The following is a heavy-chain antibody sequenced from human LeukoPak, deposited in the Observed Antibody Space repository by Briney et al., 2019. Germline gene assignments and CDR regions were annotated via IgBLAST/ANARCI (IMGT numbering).Heavy chain of an antibody. CDR3: AKGAAAGKVDWFDP. Sequence: GGSLRLSCAAPGFTFSNFAMMWVRQAPGPGLQWVSTITGYGATFYADSVRGRFTIFRDTSMNTLFLQMNSLGAEDTAVYYCAKGAAAGKVDWFDPWGQGTMVTVSS. CDR2: ITGYGAT. J-gene: IGHJ5*02. V-gene: IGHV3-23*01. D-gene: IGHD6-13*01. CDR1: GFTFSNFA.